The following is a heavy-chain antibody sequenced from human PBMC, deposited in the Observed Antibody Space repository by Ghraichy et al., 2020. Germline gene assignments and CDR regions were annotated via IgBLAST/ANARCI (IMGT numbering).Heavy chain of an antibody. Sequence: GGSLRLSCAASGFTFSSYAMHWVRQAPGKGLEWVAVISYDGSNKYYADSVKGRFTISRDNSKNTLYLQMNSLRAEDTAVYYCARQGPYYDFWSGYYTTDNWFDPWGQGTLVTVSS. CDR1: GFTFSSYA. J-gene: IGHJ5*02. V-gene: IGHV3-30-3*01. CDR2: ISYDGSNK. CDR3: ARQGPYYDFWSGYYTTDNWFDP. D-gene: IGHD3-3*01.